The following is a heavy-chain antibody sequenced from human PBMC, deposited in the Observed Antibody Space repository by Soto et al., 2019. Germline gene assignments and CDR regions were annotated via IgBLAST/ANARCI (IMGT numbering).Heavy chain of an antibody. D-gene: IGHD1-26*01. V-gene: IGHV3-23*04. CDR3: ATEMGATQGPFDN. CDR1: VFPFGANA. Sequence: VQLVESGGGLVQPGGSLRLSCVVSVFPFGANAMSWVRQAPGKGLEWVSGLSNTGRRTSYADSVKGRFNISRDNSENTVYLQMNSLRVEDTAVYYCATEMGATQGPFDNWGQGTLVTVSS. CDR2: LSNTGRRT. J-gene: IGHJ4*02.